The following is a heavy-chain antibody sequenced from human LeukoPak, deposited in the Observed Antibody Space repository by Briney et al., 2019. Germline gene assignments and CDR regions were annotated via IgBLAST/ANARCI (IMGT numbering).Heavy chain of an antibody. V-gene: IGHV4-39*01. CDR1: GGSISSSNYY. CDR3: ASDRLTYYYDSSGYYDY. Sequence: KASETLSLTCTVSGGSISSSNYYWGWIRQPPGKGLEWIGSIYYSGSTYYNPSLKSRVTISVDTSKNQFSLKLSSVTAADTAVYYCASDRLTYYYDSSGYYDYWGQGTLVTVSS. CDR2: IYYSGST. D-gene: IGHD3-22*01. J-gene: IGHJ4*02.